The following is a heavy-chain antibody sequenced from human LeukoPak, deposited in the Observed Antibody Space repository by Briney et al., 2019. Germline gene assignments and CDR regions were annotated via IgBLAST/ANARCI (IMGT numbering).Heavy chain of an antibody. CDR3: AGDPNLMGAIRPVLDY. J-gene: IGHJ4*02. Sequence: SETLSLTCTVSGGSISSGSYYWGWIRQPPGKGLEWIGSIYHSGSTYYNPSLKSRVTISVDTSKNQFSLKLSSVTAADTAVYYCAGDPNLMGAIRPVLDYWGQGTLVTVSS. D-gene: IGHD1-26*01. CDR1: GGSISSGSYY. V-gene: IGHV4-39*07. CDR2: IYHSGST.